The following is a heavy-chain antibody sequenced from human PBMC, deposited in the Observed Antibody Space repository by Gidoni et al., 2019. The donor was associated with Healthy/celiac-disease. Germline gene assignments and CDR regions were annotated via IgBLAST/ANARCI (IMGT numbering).Heavy chain of an antibody. J-gene: IGHJ5*02. CDR2: IKQDGSEK. CDR3: ASLSITIFGVVIPPGLFDP. Sequence: EVQLVESGGGLVQPGGSLRLSCAASGFTFSSYWMSWVRQAPGKGLEWVANIKQDGSEKYYVDSVKGRFTISRDNAKNSLYLQMNSLRAEDTAVYYCASLSITIFGVVIPPGLFDPWGQGTLVTVSS. CDR1: GFTFSSYW. D-gene: IGHD3-3*01. V-gene: IGHV3-7*01.